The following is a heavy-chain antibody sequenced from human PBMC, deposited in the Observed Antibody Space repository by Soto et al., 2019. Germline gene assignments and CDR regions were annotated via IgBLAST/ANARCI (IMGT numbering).Heavy chain of an antibody. Sequence: PSETLSLTCAVYGGSFSGYYWSWIREPPGKGLDWIGEINHSGSTNYNPSLKSRVTISVDTSKNQFSLKLSSVTAADTAVYYCARGYSGSGSYFRVAYYYMDVWGKGTTVTVSS. V-gene: IGHV4-34*01. CDR3: ARGYSGSGSYFRVAYYYMDV. D-gene: IGHD3-10*01. J-gene: IGHJ6*03. CDR1: GGSFSGYY. CDR2: INHSGST.